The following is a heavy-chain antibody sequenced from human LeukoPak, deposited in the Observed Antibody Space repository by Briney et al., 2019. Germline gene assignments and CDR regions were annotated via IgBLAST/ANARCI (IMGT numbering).Heavy chain of an antibody. D-gene: IGHD6-6*01. V-gene: IGHV3-30-3*01. CDR2: ISYDGSNK. J-gene: IGHJ4*02. CDR1: GFTFSSYA. CDR3: AKDPGSSSGCFDY. Sequence: GGSLRLSCAASGFTFSSYAMHWVRQAPGKGLEWVAVISYDGSNKYYADSVKGRFTISRDNSKNTLYLQMNSLRAEDTAVYYCAKDPGSSSGCFDYWGQGTLVTVSS.